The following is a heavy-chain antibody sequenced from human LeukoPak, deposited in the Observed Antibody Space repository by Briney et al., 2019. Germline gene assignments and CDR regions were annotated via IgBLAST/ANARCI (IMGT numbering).Heavy chain of an antibody. D-gene: IGHD3-3*01. Sequence: GSLRLSCAASGFTSSSYSMNWVRQAPGKGLEWVSSISSSSSYIYYADSVKGRFTISRDNAKNSLYLQMNSLRAEDTAVYYCARDRVTIFGVGIINDYYYYMDVWGKGTTVTVSS. V-gene: IGHV3-21*01. CDR1: GFTSSSYS. J-gene: IGHJ6*03. CDR3: ARDRVTIFGVGIINDYYYYMDV. CDR2: ISSSSSYI.